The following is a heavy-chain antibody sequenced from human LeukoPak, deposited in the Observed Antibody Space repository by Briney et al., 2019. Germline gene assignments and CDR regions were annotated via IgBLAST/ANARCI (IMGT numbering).Heavy chain of an antibody. D-gene: IGHD6-6*01. J-gene: IGHJ5*02. Sequence: GGSLRLSCAASGFTFSNYWMAWVRQAPGKGLEWVSYISSSSSTIYYADSVKGRFTISRDNAKNSLYLQMNSLRAEDTAVYYCARDSGYSSSSFWFDPWGQGTLVTVSS. V-gene: IGHV3-48*01. CDR1: GFTFSNYW. CDR3: ARDSGYSSSSFWFDP. CDR2: ISSSSSTI.